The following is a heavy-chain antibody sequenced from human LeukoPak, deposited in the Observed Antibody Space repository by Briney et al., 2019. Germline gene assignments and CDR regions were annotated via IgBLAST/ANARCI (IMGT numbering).Heavy chain of an antibody. CDR3: AKRGVVIRVILVGFHKEAYYFDS. V-gene: IGHV3-23*01. Sequence: GSLRLSCAVSGITLSNYGMSWVRPAPGKGLEWVAGISDRGSRTNYADSVKGRFTISTDHPKNTLYLQMNSLRAEDTAVYFCAKRGVVIRVILVGFHKEAYYFDSWGQGALVTVSS. CDR2: ISDRGSRT. CDR1: GITLSNYG. D-gene: IGHD3-22*01. J-gene: IGHJ4*02.